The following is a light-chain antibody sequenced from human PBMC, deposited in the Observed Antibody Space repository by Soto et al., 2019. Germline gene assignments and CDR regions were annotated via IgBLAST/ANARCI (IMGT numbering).Light chain of an antibody. Sequence: QSALTQPASVSGSPGQSITISCTGTSGDIGSYNRVSWYQQHPGKAPKLIIYEVTDRPSGVSNRFSGSKSGNTASLTISGLQAEHEAEYYCSSYTNINTRASVFGTGTKLTVL. CDR3: SSYTNINTRASV. CDR2: EVT. V-gene: IGLV2-14*01. J-gene: IGLJ1*01. CDR1: SGDIGSYNR.